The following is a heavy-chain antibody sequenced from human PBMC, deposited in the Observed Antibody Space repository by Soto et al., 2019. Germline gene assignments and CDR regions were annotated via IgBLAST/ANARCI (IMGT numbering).Heavy chain of an antibody. Sequence: SETLSLTCTVSGGSISSYYLSWIRQPAGKGLEWIGRIYTSGSTNYNPSLKSRVTMSVDTSKNQFSLKLSSVTAADTAVYYCAKNTEDYYYYYGMDVWGQGTTVTVSS. V-gene: IGHV4-4*07. J-gene: IGHJ6*02. CDR3: AKNTEDYYYYYGMDV. D-gene: IGHD5-18*01. CDR2: IYTSGST. CDR1: GGSISSYY.